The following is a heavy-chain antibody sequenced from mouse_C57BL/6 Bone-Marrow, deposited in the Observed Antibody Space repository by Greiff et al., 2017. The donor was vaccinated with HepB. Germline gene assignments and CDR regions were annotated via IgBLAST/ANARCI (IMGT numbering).Heavy chain of an antibody. D-gene: IGHD1-1*01. CDR1: GYTFTSYW. CDR3: APTVPDYYAMDY. V-gene: IGHV1-64*01. CDR2: IHPNSGST. J-gene: IGHJ4*01. Sequence: QVQLQQPGAELVKPGASVKLSCKASGYTFTSYWMHWVKQRPGQGLEWIGMIHPNSGSTNYNEKFKSKATLTVDKSSSTAYMQLSSLTSEDSAVYCCAPTVPDYYAMDYWGQGTSVTVSS.